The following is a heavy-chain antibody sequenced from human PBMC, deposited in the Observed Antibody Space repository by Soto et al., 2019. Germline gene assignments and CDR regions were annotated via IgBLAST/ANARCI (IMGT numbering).Heavy chain of an antibody. V-gene: IGHV4-39*01. D-gene: IGHD2-8*01. CDR3: ARRGYYAISAFDI. CDR1: GGSISRIRYS. Sequence: PETLSHTCTVTGGSISRIRYSWGWIRQPPGKGLEWIGSIYYSGSTYYNPSLKSRVTISVDTSKNQFSLKLSSVTAADTAVYYCARRGYYAISAFDIWGQGTMVT. J-gene: IGHJ3*02. CDR2: IYYSGST.